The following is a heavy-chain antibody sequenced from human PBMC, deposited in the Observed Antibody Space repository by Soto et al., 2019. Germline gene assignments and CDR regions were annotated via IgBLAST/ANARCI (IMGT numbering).Heavy chain of an antibody. CDR2: IDYSGST. CDR1: GGSISSYY. CDR3: ARGGPYYDFWSGTLYPYYHYYGMDV. D-gene: IGHD3-3*01. V-gene: IGHV4-59*01. J-gene: IGHJ6*02. Sequence: QVQLQESGPGLVKPSETLSLTCTVSGGSISSYYWSWIRQPPGKGLEWIVYIDYSGSTNYNPSLKSRVTISVDTSKKQFALKLSSVTAADTAVYYCARGGPYYDFWSGTLYPYYHYYGMDVWGQGTTVTVSS.